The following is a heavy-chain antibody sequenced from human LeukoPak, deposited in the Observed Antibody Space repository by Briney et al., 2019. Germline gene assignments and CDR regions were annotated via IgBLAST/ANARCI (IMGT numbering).Heavy chain of an antibody. J-gene: IGHJ4*02. V-gene: IGHV1-69*13. D-gene: IGHD6-19*01. Sequence: SVKVSCKASGGTLSSYVINWVRQAPGQGLEWMGGIIPLFGTPNYAQRFQGRLTITADESTNTVYMELSSLRFDDTAVYYCASLPETYSSGLYAVDYWGQGTLLTVSS. CDR1: GGTLSSYV. CDR2: IIPLFGTP. CDR3: ASLPETYSSGLYAVDY.